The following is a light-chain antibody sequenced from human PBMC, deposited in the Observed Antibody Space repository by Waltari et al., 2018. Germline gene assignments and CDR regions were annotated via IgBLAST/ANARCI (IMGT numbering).Light chain of an antibody. V-gene: IGKV4-1*01. CDR2: WAS. J-gene: IGKJ1*01. CDR1: QSVLYSSNNKNY. CDR3: QQYYSTPWT. Sequence: DIVMTQSPDSQAVSLGERATINCKSSQSVLYSSNNKNYLAWHQQKTGQPPKLLIYWASTRESVVPYRFSGSGSWTDFTLTISSLQAEDVAVYYCQQYYSTPWTFGQGTKVEIK.